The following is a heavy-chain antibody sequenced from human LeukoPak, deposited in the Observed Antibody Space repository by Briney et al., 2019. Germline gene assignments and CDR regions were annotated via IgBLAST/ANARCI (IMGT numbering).Heavy chain of an antibody. J-gene: IGHJ4*02. CDR1: GGSFSGYY. CDR3: ARGRDPAH. D-gene: IGHD5-24*01. Sequence: SETLSLTCAVYGGSFSGYYWSWIRQPPGKGLEWIGEINHSRSTNYNPSLKSRVTISVDTSKNQFSLKLSSVTAADTAVYYCARGRDPAHWGQGTLVTVSS. CDR2: INHSRST. V-gene: IGHV4-34*01.